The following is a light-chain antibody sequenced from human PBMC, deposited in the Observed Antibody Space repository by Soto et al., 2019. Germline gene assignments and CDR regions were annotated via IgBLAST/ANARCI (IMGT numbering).Light chain of an antibody. Sequence: EIVMTQSPATLSVSPGERATLSCRDSQSVSSYLAWYQQKPGLPPRLLIYDASTRATGIPDRFSGSGSGTDFTLTISSLQSADFAVYYCQQYSNWPPLYTFGRGTKLEIK. J-gene: IGKJ2*01. CDR3: QQYSNWPPLYT. V-gene: IGKV3-15*01. CDR2: DAS. CDR1: QSVSSY.